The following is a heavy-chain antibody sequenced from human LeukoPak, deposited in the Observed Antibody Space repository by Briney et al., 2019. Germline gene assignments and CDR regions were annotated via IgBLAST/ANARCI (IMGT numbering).Heavy chain of an antibody. CDR2: IYSGGST. CDR1: GFTVSSNY. CDR3: AKEQQLVFVPVVSYDY. J-gene: IGHJ4*02. V-gene: IGHV3-66*01. D-gene: IGHD6-13*01. Sequence: GGSLRLSCAASGFTVSSNYMSWVRQAPGKGLEWVSVIYSGGSTYYADSVKGRFTISRDNSKNTLYLQMNSLRAEDTAVYYCAKEQQLVFVPVVSYDYWGQGTLVTVSS.